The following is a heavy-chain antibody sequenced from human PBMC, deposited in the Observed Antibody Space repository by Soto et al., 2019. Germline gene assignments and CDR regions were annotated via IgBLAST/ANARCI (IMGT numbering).Heavy chain of an antibody. D-gene: IGHD1-26*01. Sequence: AASVKVSCKASGGTFSSYAISWVRQAPGQGLEWMGGIIPIFGTANYAQKFQGRVTITADESTSTAYMELSSLRSEDTAVYYCARDRKGSGLYYYGMDVWGQGTTVTVSS. CDR2: IIPIFGTA. V-gene: IGHV1-69*13. CDR1: GGTFSSYA. CDR3: ARDRKGSGLYYYGMDV. J-gene: IGHJ6*02.